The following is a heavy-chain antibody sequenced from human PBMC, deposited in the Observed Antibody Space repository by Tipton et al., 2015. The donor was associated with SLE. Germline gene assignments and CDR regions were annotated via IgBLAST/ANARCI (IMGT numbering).Heavy chain of an antibody. CDR1: GGSISSHY. D-gene: IGHD6-19*01. J-gene: IGHJ4*02. V-gene: IGHV4-59*11. CDR2: INYSGST. Sequence: TLSLTCTVSGGSISSHYWSWIRQPPGKGLEWIGYINYSGSTNYNPSLKSRVTISVDTSKNQFSLKLSSVTAADTAVYYCAREQGAGDYFDYWGQGTLVTVSS. CDR3: AREQGAGDYFDY.